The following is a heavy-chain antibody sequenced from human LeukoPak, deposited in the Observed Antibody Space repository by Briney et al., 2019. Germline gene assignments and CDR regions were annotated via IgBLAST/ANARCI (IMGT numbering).Heavy chain of an antibody. CDR1: RFTFSSYS. V-gene: IGHV3-7*01. CDR3: AGSQHRTRDFQH. D-gene: IGHD2-2*01. Sequence: GGSLRLSCAASRFTFSSYSMSWVRQAPGKGLEWVANIKQDGNEKYYVGSVKGRFTISRDNTKNSLYLQMNSLRVDDTALYYCAGSQHRTRDFQHWGQGTLVTVSS. J-gene: IGHJ1*01. CDR2: IKQDGNEK.